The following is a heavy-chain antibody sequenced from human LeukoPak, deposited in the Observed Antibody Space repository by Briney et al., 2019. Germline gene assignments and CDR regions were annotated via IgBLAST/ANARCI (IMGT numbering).Heavy chain of an antibody. Sequence: PSQTLSLTCTVSGGSISSGGYYWSWIRQHPGKGLEWIGYIYYSGSTYYNPSLKSRVTISVDTSKNQFSLKLSSVTAADTAVYYCARGVEGPDIVVVPAATKGWFDPWGQGTLVTVSS. CDR1: GGSISSGGYY. CDR3: ARGVEGPDIVVVPAATKGWFDP. D-gene: IGHD2-2*01. CDR2: IYYSGST. V-gene: IGHV4-31*03. J-gene: IGHJ5*02.